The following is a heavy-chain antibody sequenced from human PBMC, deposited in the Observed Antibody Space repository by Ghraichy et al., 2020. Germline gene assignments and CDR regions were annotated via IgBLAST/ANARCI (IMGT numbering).Heavy chain of an antibody. V-gene: IGHV4-39*01. J-gene: IGHJ4*02. D-gene: IGHD5-18*01. CDR1: GGSITSSSYY. Sequence: SETLSLTCTVSGGSITSSSYYWGWIRQPPGKGLEWIGNIYYSGSTYCNPSLKSRVTISVDTSKNQFSLKLSSVTAADTAVYYCARGRKRGTAMDPDYWGQGTLVTVSS. CDR2: IYYSGST. CDR3: ARGRKRGTAMDPDY.